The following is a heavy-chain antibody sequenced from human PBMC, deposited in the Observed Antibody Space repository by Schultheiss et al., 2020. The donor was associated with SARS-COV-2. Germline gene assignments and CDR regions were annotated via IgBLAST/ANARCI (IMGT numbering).Heavy chain of an antibody. Sequence: GESLKVSCKASGYTFTSYYMHWVRQAPGQGLEWMGIINPSGGSTSYAQKFQGRVTMTRDTSTSTVYMELSSLRSEDTAVYYCTRRTRDGDLPTDYWGQGTLVTVSS. CDR3: TRRTRDGDLPTDY. CDR1: GYTFTSYY. J-gene: IGHJ4*02. D-gene: IGHD4-17*01. V-gene: IGHV1-46*03. CDR2: INPSGGST.